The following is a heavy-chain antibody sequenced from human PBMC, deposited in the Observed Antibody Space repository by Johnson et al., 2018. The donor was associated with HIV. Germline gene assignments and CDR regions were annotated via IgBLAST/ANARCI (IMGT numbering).Heavy chain of an antibody. D-gene: IGHD3-16*02. J-gene: IGHJ3*02. CDR1: GFTFSSYA. V-gene: IGHV3-23*04. CDR3: AKGGDYVWGSYRYPDAFDI. Sequence: VQLVESGGGLVHPGGSLRLSCGASGFTFSSYAMTWVRQAPGKGLEWVSSISGGGGRTYYADSVKGRFTISRDNSKNTLYLQMNSLRAEDTAVYYCAKGGDYVWGSYRYPDAFDIWGQGTMVTVSS. CDR2: ISGGGGRT.